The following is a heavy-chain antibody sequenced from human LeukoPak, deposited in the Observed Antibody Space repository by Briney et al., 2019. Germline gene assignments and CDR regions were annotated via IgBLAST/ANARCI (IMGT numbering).Heavy chain of an antibody. V-gene: IGHV4-59*01. D-gene: IGHD6-19*01. CDR3: ARENSGWFYFDY. CDR2: IYYSGST. Sequence: SETLSLTCTVSGGSISSYYWSWIRQPPGKGLEWIGYIYYSGSTNYNPSLKSRVTISVDTSKNQFSLKLSSVTAADTAVYYCARENSGWFYFDYWGQGTLVTVSS. CDR1: GGSISSYY. J-gene: IGHJ4*02.